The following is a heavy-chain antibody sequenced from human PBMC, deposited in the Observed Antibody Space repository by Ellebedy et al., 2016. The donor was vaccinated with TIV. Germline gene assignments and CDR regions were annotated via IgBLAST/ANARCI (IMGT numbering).Heavy chain of an antibody. CDR2: IYYSGRT. J-gene: IGHJ6*02. CDR1: GGSISSSSSY. CDR3: ARLAYSSSSRDYYYGMDV. D-gene: IGHD6-6*01. V-gene: IGHV4-39*01. Sequence: SETLSLTXTVSGGSISSSSSYWGWIRQPPGKGLEWIGSIYYSGRTYYNPSLKSRVIISVDTSKNQFSLRLSSVTAADTAVYYCARLAYSSSSRDYYYGMDVWGQGTTVTVSS.